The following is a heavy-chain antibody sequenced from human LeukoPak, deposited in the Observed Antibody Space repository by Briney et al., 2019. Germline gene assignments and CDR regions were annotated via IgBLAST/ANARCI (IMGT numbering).Heavy chain of an antibody. D-gene: IGHD4-17*01. CDR3: ARDQEPDDYGDYDGAFDI. Sequence: SQTLSLTCAISGDSVSSNSAAWNWIRQSPSRGLEWLGRTYYRSKWYNDYAVSVKSRITINPDTSKNQFSLQLNSVTPEDTAVYYCARDQEPDDYGDYDGAFDIWGQGTMVTVSS. J-gene: IGHJ3*02. V-gene: IGHV6-1*01. CDR1: GDSVSSNSAA. CDR2: TYYRSKWYN.